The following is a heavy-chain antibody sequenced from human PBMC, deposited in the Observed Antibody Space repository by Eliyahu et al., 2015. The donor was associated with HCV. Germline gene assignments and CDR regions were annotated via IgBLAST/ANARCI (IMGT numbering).Heavy chain of an antibody. Sequence: QVQLQESGPGLVKPSEILSLTCAVSGXXISGSFWSWIRQPPGKGLEWVGYIYSSGSTTYNPSLESRLTISVDTSKNHLFLKLRSVTAADTAVYFCARGGYSKVDAFDIWGQGTMVTVSS. CDR1: GXXISGSF. CDR2: IYSSGST. V-gene: IGHV4-59*01. D-gene: IGHD4-11*01. J-gene: IGHJ3*02. CDR3: ARGGYSKVDAFDI.